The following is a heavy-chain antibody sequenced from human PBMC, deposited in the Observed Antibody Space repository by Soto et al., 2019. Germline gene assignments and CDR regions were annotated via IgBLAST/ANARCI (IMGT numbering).Heavy chain of an antibody. D-gene: IGHD3-22*01. CDR2: ISRTGDSA. J-gene: IGHJ5*01. CDR3: AKGPDGSGYYHNWFDS. V-gene: IGHV3-23*01. Sequence: EVHLLESGGALVQPGGSLTLSCAASGFSFSDYAMSWVRQAPGKGLEWVSSISRTGDSAYYADSVKGRFAISRGRSKXXLSLQMNSLRVEDTAVYYCAKGPDGSGYYHNWFDSWGQGTLITVSS. CDR1: GFSFSDYA.